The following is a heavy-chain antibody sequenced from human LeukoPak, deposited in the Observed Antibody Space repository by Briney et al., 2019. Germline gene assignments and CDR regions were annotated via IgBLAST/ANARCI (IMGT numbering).Heavy chain of an antibody. D-gene: IGHD2-15*01. J-gene: IGHJ4*02. Sequence: SETLSLTCAVYGGSFSAYYWGWIRQPPGKGLEWIGSIYYSGSTYYNPSLKSRVTISVDTSKNQFSLKLSSVTAADTAVYYCARDWARYCSGGSCYPYFDYWGQGTLVTVSS. CDR1: GGSFSAYY. CDR2: IYYSGST. V-gene: IGHV4-34*01. CDR3: ARDWARYCSGGSCYPYFDY.